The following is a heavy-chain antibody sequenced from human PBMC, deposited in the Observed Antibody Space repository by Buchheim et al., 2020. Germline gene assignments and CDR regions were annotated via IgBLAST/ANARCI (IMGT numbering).Heavy chain of an antibody. CDR1: GFTFSSYG. J-gene: IGHJ4*02. D-gene: IGHD1-1*01. CDR3: AKGTTGTSI. CDR2: ISYDGSNK. Sequence: QVQLVESGGGVVQPGRSLRLSCAASGFTFSSYGMHWVRQAPGKGLEWVAVISYDGSNKYYADSVKGRFTISRDNSKTTLYLQMNSLRAEDTAVYYCAKGTTGTSIWGQGTL. V-gene: IGHV3-30*18.